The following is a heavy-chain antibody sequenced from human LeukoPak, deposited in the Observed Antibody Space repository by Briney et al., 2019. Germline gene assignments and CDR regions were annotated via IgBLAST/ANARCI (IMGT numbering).Heavy chain of an antibody. CDR1: GGSISSYY. CDR2: IYTSGST. D-gene: IGHD3-10*01. V-gene: IGHV4-4*07. CDR3: ARELWFGELSAFDI. Sequence: SETLSLTCTGSGGSISSYYWSWIRQPAGKGLEWIGRIYTSGSTNYNPSLKSRVTMSVDTSKNQFSLKLSSVTAADTAVYYCARELWFGELSAFDIWGQGTMVTVSS. J-gene: IGHJ3*02.